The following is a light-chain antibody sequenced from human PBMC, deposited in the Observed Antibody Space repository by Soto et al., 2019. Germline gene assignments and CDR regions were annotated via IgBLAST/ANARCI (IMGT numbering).Light chain of an antibody. CDR3: QQYNNWAIT. V-gene: IGKV3-15*01. CDR1: QSVSSN. Sequence: EIVMTQSPATLSVSPGERATLSCRASQSVSSNLAWYQQKPGQAPRLLIYGASTRATGIPARFSGSGSGTEFTLTISSLQSEDFAVYYCQQYNNWAITIGPGTKVDIK. J-gene: IGKJ3*01. CDR2: GAS.